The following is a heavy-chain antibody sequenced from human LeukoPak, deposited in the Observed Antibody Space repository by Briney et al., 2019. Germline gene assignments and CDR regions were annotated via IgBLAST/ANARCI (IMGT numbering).Heavy chain of an antibody. Sequence: GGSLRLSCEASGFTFSSYAMSWFRQAPGKGLEWVSAISGSGGSTYYADSVKGRFTISRDNSKNTLYLQMNSLRAEDTAVYYCARVVSVPGFGEPNWFDPWGQGTLVTVSS. CDR3: ARVVSVPGFGEPNWFDP. CDR2: ISGSGGST. J-gene: IGHJ5*02. D-gene: IGHD3-10*01. V-gene: IGHV3-23*01. CDR1: GFTFSSYA.